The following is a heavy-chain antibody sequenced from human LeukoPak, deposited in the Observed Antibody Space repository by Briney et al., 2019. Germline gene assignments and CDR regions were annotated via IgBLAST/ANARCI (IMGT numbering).Heavy chain of an antibody. CDR2: INPSGGST. CDR1: GYTFNTYN. Sequence: ASVKVSCKASGYTFNTYNINWVRQAPGQRLEWMGIINPSGGSTNYAQNFQGRVTMTRDTSTSTVYMELSSLRSEDTAVYYCVRVRDGYNDAYDIWGQGTMVAVPS. CDR3: VRVRDGYNDAYDI. J-gene: IGHJ3*02. V-gene: IGHV1-46*02. D-gene: IGHD5-24*01.